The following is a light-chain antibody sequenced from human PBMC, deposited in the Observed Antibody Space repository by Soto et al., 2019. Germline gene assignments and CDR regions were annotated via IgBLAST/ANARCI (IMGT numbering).Light chain of an antibody. CDR2: DAS. V-gene: IGKV1-5*01. CDR1: QSVQTW. J-gene: IGKJ5*01. CDR3: QQRNSYPIT. Sequence: IQLTQSPSTLSASVVDRVTITCRASQSVQTWLAWFQQKPGKAPKLLIYDASSLESGVPQRFSGSGSGTEFTLTISSLQPEDFATYYCQQRNSYPITFGQGTRLEIK.